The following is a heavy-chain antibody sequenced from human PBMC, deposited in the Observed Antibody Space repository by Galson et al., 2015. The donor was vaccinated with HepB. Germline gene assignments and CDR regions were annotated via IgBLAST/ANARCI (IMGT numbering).Heavy chain of an antibody. CDR2: IIPILGIA. CDR3: ARDGRDGYNYYAYYYGMDV. CDR1: GGTFSSYA. V-gene: IGHV1-69*04. Sequence: SVKVSCKASGGTFSSYAISWVRQAPGQGLEWMGRIIPILGIANYAQKLQGRVTMTTDTSTSTAYMELRSLRSDDTAVYYCARDGRDGYNYYAYYYGMDVWGQGTTVTVSS. J-gene: IGHJ6*02. D-gene: IGHD5-24*01.